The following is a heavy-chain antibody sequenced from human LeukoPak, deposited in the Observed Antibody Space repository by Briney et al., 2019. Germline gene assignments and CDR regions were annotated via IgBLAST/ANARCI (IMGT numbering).Heavy chain of an antibody. CDR1: GYTFTAYH. Sequence: EASVKVSCKTSGYTFTAYHMHWVRQAPGQGLEWMGWINPNSGGTNYAQRFQGRVTMTRDTSISTAYMELSSLRSDDSAVYYCVRYFYDSSGSSSDAYDIWGQGTMVTVSS. CDR2: INPNSGGT. V-gene: IGHV1-2*02. J-gene: IGHJ3*02. CDR3: VRYFYDSSGSSSDAYDI. D-gene: IGHD3-22*01.